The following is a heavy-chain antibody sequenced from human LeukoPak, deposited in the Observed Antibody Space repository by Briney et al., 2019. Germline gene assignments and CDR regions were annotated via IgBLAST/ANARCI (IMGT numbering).Heavy chain of an antibody. CDR3: ARHPAGKGFWSGAPGAFDI. CDR2: IYYSGST. V-gene: IGHV4-39*01. D-gene: IGHD3-3*01. CDR1: GGSISSSSYY. J-gene: IGHJ3*02. Sequence: SETLSLTCTVSGGSISSSSYYWGWIRQPPGKGLEWIGSIYYSGSTYYNPSLKSRVTISVDTSKNQFSLKLSSVTAADTAVYYCARHPAGKGFWSGAPGAFDIWGQGTMVTVSS.